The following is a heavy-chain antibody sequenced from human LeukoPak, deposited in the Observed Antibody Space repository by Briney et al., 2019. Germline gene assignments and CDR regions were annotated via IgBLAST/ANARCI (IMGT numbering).Heavy chain of an antibody. CDR3: ARSGRGVASFYFYMDV. CDR1: GFTFKSYA. CDR2: IGGGGDKV. V-gene: IGHV3-23*01. D-gene: IGHD3-10*01. J-gene: IGHJ6*03. Sequence: GGSLRLSSAASGFTFKSYAMTLVRQAPGKWLQWPSAIGGGGDKVFYADSVKGRFTISRDNAKNSLYLQMNSLRAADTAVYYCARSGRGVASFYFYMDVWGKGTTVTVSS.